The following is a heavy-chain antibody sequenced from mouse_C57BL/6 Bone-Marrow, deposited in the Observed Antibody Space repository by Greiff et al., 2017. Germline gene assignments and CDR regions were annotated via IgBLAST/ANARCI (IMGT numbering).Heavy chain of an antibody. Sequence: EVQLQQSGGGLVKPGGSLKLSCAASGFTFSDYGMHWVRQAPEKGLEWVAYISSGSSTIYYADTVKGRFTISRDNAKNTLFLQMTSLRSEDTAMYYCANYYGSSPFAYWGQGTLVTVSA. J-gene: IGHJ3*01. CDR3: ANYYGSSPFAY. CDR1: GFTFSDYG. D-gene: IGHD1-1*01. V-gene: IGHV5-17*01. CDR2: ISSGSSTI.